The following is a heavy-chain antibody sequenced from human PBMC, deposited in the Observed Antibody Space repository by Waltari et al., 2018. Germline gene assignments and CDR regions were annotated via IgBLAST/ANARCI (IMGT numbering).Heavy chain of an antibody. D-gene: IGHD6-19*01. Sequence: QVQLVQSGAEVKKPGSSVKVSCKASGGTFSSYAISLVRPAPGQGLEWMGGIIPIFGTANYAQKFQGRVTITADESTSTAYMELSSLRSEDTAVYYCARDRSRYSSGWYAIDAFDIWGQGTMVTVSS. CDR1: GGTFSSYA. CDR3: ARDRSRYSSGWYAIDAFDI. J-gene: IGHJ3*02. CDR2: IIPIFGTA. V-gene: IGHV1-69*01.